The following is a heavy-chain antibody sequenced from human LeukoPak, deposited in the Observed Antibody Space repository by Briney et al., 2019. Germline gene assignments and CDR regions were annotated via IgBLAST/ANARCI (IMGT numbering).Heavy chain of an antibody. V-gene: IGHV4-34*01. CDR1: GGSFSGYY. D-gene: IGHD1-14*01. CDR3: ARDKPPGWFDP. CDR2: INHSGST. Sequence: PSETLSLTCAVYGGSFSGYYWSWIRQPPGKGLEWIGEINHSGSTNYNPSLKSRVTMSVDTSKNQFSLKLSSVTAADTAVYYCARDKPPGWFDPWGQGTLVTVSS. J-gene: IGHJ5*02.